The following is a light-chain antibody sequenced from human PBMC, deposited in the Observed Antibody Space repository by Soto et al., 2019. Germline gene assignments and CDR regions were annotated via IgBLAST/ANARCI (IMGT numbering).Light chain of an antibody. CDR3: CSYTTSSTYA. V-gene: IGLV2-14*03. CDR1: SSDVGAYNY. J-gene: IGLJ1*01. CDR2: DVT. Sequence: QSVLTQPASVSGSPGQSITISCTGTSSDVGAYNYVSWFQQHPGKAPKLMIYDVTNRPSGVSDRFSGSKSGNTAALTISGLQAEDEADHYCCSYTTSSTYAFGTGTKVTV.